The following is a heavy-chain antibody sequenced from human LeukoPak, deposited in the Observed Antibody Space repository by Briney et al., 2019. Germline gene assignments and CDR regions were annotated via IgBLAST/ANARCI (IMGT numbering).Heavy chain of an antibody. D-gene: IGHD2-15*01. CDR2: IYTSGTT. CDR3: AREDPLVAARGLDY. Sequence: SQTLSLTCTVSGGSLGSGRYYWTWIRQPAGKGLEWIGRIYTSGTTNYNTTLKSRLTMSVDTSKNQFSLRLSSVTAADTAVYYCAREDPLVAARGLDYWGQGTLVTVSS. V-gene: IGHV4-61*02. J-gene: IGHJ4*02. CDR1: GGSLGSGRYY.